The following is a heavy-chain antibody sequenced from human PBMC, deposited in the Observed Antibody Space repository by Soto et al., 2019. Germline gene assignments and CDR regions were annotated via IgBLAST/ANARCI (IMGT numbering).Heavy chain of an antibody. CDR1: GYTFSTHA. CDR3: ARGKGMEENYYYYGLDI. J-gene: IGHJ6*02. Sequence: QVQVVQSGAEVKRPGASVKISCKASGYTFSTHAMHWGRQAPGQSLEWMGWINGGTGQTKHSHRFQDRISITRDTSASTAYMELSSLRSEDTAVYYCARGKGMEENYYYYGLDIWGQGTTVTVSS. V-gene: IGHV1-3*01. D-gene: IGHD1-1*01. CDR2: INGGTGQT.